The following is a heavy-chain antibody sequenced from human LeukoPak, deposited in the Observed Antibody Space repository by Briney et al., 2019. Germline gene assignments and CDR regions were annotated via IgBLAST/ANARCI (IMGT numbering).Heavy chain of an antibody. CDR3: AKEGRSTTPGY. J-gene: IGHJ4*02. CDR1: GFTFSTYT. D-gene: IGHD6-13*01. V-gene: IGHV3-69-1*01. CDR2: ITSSGDT. Sequence: GGSLRLSCGVSGFTFSTYTMDWVRRAPGKGLQWVSSITSSGDTYYADSVKGRFSISRDNAKNSLYLQMNNLRAEDTSVYYCAKEGRSTTPGYWGQGTLVIVSS.